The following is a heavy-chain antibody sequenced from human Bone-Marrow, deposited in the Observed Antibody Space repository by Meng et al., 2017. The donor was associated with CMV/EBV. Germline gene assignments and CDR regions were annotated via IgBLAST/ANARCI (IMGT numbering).Heavy chain of an antibody. Sequence: GESLKISCAASGFTFSSYGMHWVRQAPGKGLEWVAVIWYDGSNKYYADSVKGRFTISRDNSKNTLYLQMNSLRAEDTAEYYCAKEGSSSWAYYYYYGMDVWGQGTTVTVSS. D-gene: IGHD6-13*01. CDR3: AKEGSSSWAYYYYYGMDV. V-gene: IGHV3-33*06. J-gene: IGHJ6*02. CDR2: IWYDGSNK. CDR1: GFTFSSYG.